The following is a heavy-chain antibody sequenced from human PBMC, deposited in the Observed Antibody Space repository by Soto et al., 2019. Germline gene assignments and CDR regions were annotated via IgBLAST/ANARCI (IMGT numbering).Heavy chain of an antibody. CDR3: ARGAIAARGYYDY. Sequence: SETLSLTCTVSGGSISSGGYYWSWIRQHPGKGLEWIGYIYYSGSTYYNPSLKSRVTISVDTSKNQFSLKLSSVTAADTAVYYCARGAIAARGYYDYWGQGTLVTVSS. CDR2: IYYSGST. J-gene: IGHJ4*02. D-gene: IGHD6-6*01. CDR1: GGSISSGGYY. V-gene: IGHV4-31*03.